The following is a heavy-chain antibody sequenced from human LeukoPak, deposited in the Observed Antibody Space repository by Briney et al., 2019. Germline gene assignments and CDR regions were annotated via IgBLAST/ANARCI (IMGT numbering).Heavy chain of an antibody. J-gene: IGHJ6*03. V-gene: IGHV3-23*01. Sequence: GGSLRLSCAASGFTFSSYAMSWVRQAPGKGLEWVSTISDSGRSTYYADSVKGRFTISRDNSKNTLYLQMNSLRAEDTAVYYCANGLYYMDVWGKGTTVTVSS. CDR1: GFTFSSYA. CDR2: ISDSGRST. CDR3: ANGLYYMDV.